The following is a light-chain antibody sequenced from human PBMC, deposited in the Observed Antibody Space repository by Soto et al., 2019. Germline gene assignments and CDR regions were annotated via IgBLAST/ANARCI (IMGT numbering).Light chain of an antibody. CDR3: QQSYSTPTIT. CDR2: AAS. CDR1: QSISSF. Sequence: DIQMTQSPSSLSASVGDRVTITCRASQSISSFLNWYQQKPGKAHKLLIYAASSLQSGVPSRFSGSGSGTDFTLTIRSLQPEDFATYYGQQSYSTPTITLGKGTRLEIK. J-gene: IGKJ5*01. V-gene: IGKV1-39*01.